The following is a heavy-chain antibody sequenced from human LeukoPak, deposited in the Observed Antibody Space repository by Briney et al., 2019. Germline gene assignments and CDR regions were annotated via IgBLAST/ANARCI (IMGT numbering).Heavy chain of an antibody. V-gene: IGHV4-59*08. CDR2: IAYSGYT. CDR3: ARHSRSGYSGYENAFDI. D-gene: IGHD5-12*01. J-gene: IGHJ3*02. Sequence: PSETLSLTCTISGGSISSYYWSWIRQPPGKGLEWIGYIAYSGYTNYNPSLKSRVTISVDTSKNQFSLKPSSVTAADTAVYYCARHSRSGYSGYENAFDIWGQGTMVTVSS. CDR1: GGSISSYY.